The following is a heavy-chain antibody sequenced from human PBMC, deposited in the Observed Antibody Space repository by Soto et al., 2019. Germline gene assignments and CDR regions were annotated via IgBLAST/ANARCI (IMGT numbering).Heavy chain of an antibody. Sequence: QVQLVQSGAEVKKPGASGKASCKASGYTFTSYDINWVRKATGHGLEWMGWMNPNSGNTGYAQKFQGRVTMTRNTSIRTAYMELSSPRSEDTAVYYCARGPQDILDHWGQGTLVTVSS. D-gene: IGHD2-15*01. J-gene: IGHJ4*02. V-gene: IGHV1-8*01. CDR2: MNPNSGNT. CDR3: ARGPQDILDH. CDR1: GYTFTSYD.